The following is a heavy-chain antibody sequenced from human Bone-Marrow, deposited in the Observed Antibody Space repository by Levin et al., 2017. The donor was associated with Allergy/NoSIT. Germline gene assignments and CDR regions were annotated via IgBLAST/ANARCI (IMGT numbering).Heavy chain of an antibody. D-gene: IGHD2/OR15-2a*01. CDR2: ISFDGVNR. V-gene: IGHV3-30*18. Sequence: GESLKISCTDSGHTFSNYGMFWVRQAPGKGLEWVALISFDGVNRFYADSLKGRFTISRDNSKNTLYLQMSGLTPEDTATYYCAKRILPNRIDSWGQGTLVTVSS. CDR3: AKRILPNRIDS. CDR1: GHTFSNYG. J-gene: IGHJ5*01.